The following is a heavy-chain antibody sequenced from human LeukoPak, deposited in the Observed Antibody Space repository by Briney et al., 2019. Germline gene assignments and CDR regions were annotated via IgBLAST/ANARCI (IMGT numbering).Heavy chain of an antibody. CDR2: IIPIFGTA. J-gene: IGHJ4*02. V-gene: IGHV1-69*13. CDR1: GGTFSSYA. D-gene: IGHD2-2*01. Sequence: SVKVSCKASGGTFSSYAINWVRQAPGQGLEWMGGIIPIFGTANFPQKFQGRVTITADESTSTAYMELSSLRSEDTAVYYCARDRGYCSSTSCSFDYWGQGTLVTVSS. CDR3: ARDRGYCSSTSCSFDY.